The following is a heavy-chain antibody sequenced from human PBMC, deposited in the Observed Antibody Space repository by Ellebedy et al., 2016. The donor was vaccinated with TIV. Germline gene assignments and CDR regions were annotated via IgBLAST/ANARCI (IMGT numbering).Heavy chain of an antibody. CDR3: TRDRDSDTSGYFFPLLDY. J-gene: IGHJ4*02. D-gene: IGHD3-22*01. V-gene: IGHV3-9*01. Sequence: SLKISXAASGFTLDDYAMHWVRQAPGKGLEWVSGISWNSGNMVYADSVKGRFTISRDNAKNSLYLQMSSLRREDTAFYYCTRDRDSDTSGYFFPLLDYWGQGTLVTVSS. CDR1: GFTLDDYA. CDR2: ISWNSGNM.